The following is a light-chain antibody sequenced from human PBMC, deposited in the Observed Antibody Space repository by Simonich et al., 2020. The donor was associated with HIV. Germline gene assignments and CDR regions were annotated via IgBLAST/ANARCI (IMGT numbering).Light chain of an antibody. J-gene: IGKJ1*01. Sequence: DIVMTQSPDSLAVSLGERATINCKSSQSVLYSSTNKNYLAWDQQKPGHPPHLLISWASTRKSGVPDRFSASGSGTDFTLTISSLQAEDVAVYYCQQYYTTPPTFGQGTKVEIK. CDR1: QSVLYSSTNKNY. CDR3: QQYYTTPPT. V-gene: IGKV4-1*01. CDR2: WAS.